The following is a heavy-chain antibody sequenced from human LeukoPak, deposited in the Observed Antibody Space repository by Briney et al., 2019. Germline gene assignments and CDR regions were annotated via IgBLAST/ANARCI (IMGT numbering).Heavy chain of an antibody. V-gene: IGHV1-24*01. D-gene: IGHD2-15*01. CDR1: GYTLTELS. CDR3: ATGGYCSGGSCYYFDY. Sequence: GASVKVSCKVSGYTLTELSMHWVRQAPGKGLEWMGGFDPEDGETIYAQKFQGRVTMTEDTSTDTAYVELSSLRSEDTAVYYCATGGYCSGGSCYYFDYWGQGTLVTVSS. CDR2: FDPEDGET. J-gene: IGHJ4*02.